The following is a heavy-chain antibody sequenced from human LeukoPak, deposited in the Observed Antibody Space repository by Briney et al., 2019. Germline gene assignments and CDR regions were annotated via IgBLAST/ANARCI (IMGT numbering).Heavy chain of an antibody. CDR1: GGSVSSGSYY. CDR2: IYDSGST. V-gene: IGHV4-61*01. Sequence: SETLSLTYTVSGGSVSSGSYYWSWIRQPPGKGLEWIGYIYDSGSTNYNPSLKSRVTISVDTSKNQFSLKLSSVTAADTAVYYCARDPSGYFNYWGQGTLVTVSS. CDR3: ARDPSGYFNY. J-gene: IGHJ4*02. D-gene: IGHD3-22*01.